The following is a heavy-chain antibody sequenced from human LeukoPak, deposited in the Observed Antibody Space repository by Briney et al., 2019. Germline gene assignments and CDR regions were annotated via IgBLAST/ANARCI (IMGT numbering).Heavy chain of an antibody. CDR2: IKHDGSEE. CDR1: GITFSSLW. D-gene: IGHD6-6*01. CDR3: ARGLLVGVRSSSGYYFDY. J-gene: IGHJ4*02. Sequence: PGGSLRLSCEVSGITFSSLWMSWFRQAPGKGLEWVADIKHDGSEEHYVASVKGRFTISRDNAKLYLQMNSLRADDTAVYYCARGLLVGVRSSSGYYFDYWGQGTLVTVSS. V-gene: IGHV3-7*01.